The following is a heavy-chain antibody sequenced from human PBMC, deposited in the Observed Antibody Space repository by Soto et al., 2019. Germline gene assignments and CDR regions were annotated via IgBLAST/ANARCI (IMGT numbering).Heavy chain of an antibody. D-gene: IGHD2-15*01. CDR3: GRVRQYCSATSCYLDP. CDR1: GDSISSSNW. V-gene: IGHV4-4*02. J-gene: IGHJ5*02. CDR2: IHHRGTT. Sequence: QLQESGPGLVKPSETLSVTCGVSGDSISSSNWWQWVRQPPGKGLEWIGEIHHRGTTNYNPSRKSRVAISLDKYKNQFSLKLSSVTAADTAVYYCGRVRQYCSATSCYLDPWGQGTLVTVSS.